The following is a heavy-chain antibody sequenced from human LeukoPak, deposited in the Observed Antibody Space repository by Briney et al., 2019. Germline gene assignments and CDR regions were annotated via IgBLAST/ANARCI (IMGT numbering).Heavy chain of an antibody. J-gene: IGHJ3*02. CDR2: IYTSGST. D-gene: IGHD3-3*01. CDR3: ARVDNYDFWSGYYLI. CDR1: GGSISSYY. V-gene: IGHV4-4*07. Sequence: SETLSLTCTVSGGSISSYYWSWIRQPAGKGLEWTGRIYTSGSTNYNPSLKSRVTMSVDTSKNQFSLKLSSVTAADTAVYYCARVDNYDFWSGYYLIWGQGTMVTVSS.